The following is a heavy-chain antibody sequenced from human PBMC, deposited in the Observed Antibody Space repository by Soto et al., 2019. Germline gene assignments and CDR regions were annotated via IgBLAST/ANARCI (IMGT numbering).Heavy chain of an antibody. CDR1: GYSFTSYW. J-gene: IGHJ6*02. V-gene: IGHV5-10-1*01. CDR3: ATRSTSCSGGSCYTYYYYGMDV. Sequence: GESLKISCKGSGYSFTSYWISWVRQMPGKGLEWMGRIDPSDSYTNYSPSFQGHVTISADKSISTAYLQWSSLKASDTAMYYCATRSTSCSGGSCYTYYYYGMDVWGQGTTVTVSS. D-gene: IGHD2-15*01. CDR2: IDPSDSYT.